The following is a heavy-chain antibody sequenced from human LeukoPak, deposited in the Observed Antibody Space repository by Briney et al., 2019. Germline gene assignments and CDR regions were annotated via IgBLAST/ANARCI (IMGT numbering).Heavy chain of an antibody. J-gene: IGHJ4*02. CDR3: AKSSGYYYVNTYNDY. V-gene: IGHV3-23*01. CDR1: GVTFSSYA. CDR2: IVGSGGST. Sequence: PGGFLRLSCEASGVTFSSYAMSWVRQAPGKGLEWVSAIVGSGGSTYDADSVKGRFTISRDNSKNTLYLQMNSLRAEDTAVYYCAKSSGYYYVNTYNDYWGQGTLVTVSS. D-gene: IGHD3-22*01.